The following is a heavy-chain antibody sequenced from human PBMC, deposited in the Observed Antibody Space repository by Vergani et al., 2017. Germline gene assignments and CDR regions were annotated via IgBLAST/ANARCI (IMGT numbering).Heavy chain of an antibody. D-gene: IGHD6-19*01. V-gene: IGHV3-30*03. J-gene: IGHJ3*02. CDR1: GFTFSSYG. Sequence: QVQLVESGGGVVQPGRSLRLSCAASGFTFSSYGMHWVRQAPGKGLEWVAVISYDGSNKYYADSVKGRFTISRDNSKNTLYLQMNSLRAEDTAVYYCARLSGVAVAVDAFDIWGQGTMVTVSS. CDR3: ARLSGVAVAVDAFDI. CDR2: ISYDGSNK.